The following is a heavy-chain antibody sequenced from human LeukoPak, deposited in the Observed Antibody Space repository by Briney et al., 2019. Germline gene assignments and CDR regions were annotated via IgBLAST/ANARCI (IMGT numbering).Heavy chain of an antibody. CDR3: ARGQYQLLFFDY. J-gene: IGHJ4*02. CDR1: GGSISSGDYY. D-gene: IGHD2-2*01. V-gene: IGHV4-30-4*01. CDR2: IYYSGST. Sequence: TSETLSLTCTVSGGSISSGDYYWSWIRQPPGKGLEWIGYIYYSGSTYYNPSLKSRVTISVDTSKNQFSLKLSSVTAADTAVYYCARGQYQLLFFDYWGQGTLVTVSS.